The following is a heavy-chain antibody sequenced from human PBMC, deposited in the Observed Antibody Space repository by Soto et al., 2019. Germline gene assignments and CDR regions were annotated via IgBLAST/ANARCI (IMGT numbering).Heavy chain of an antibody. D-gene: IGHD6-13*01. CDR2: IISSGGST. CDR1: GFTFSTYA. V-gene: IGHV3-23*01. CDR3: AKAEGSSYGTEYSQH. Sequence: EVQLLESGGGLVQPGGSLRLSCAASGFTFSTYAMNWFRQAPGKGLEWVSLIISSGGSTYYADSVKGRFTISRDNSKNTLYLQMNSLRADDTSVYYCAKAEGSSYGTEYSQHWGQGTLVTVSS. J-gene: IGHJ1*01.